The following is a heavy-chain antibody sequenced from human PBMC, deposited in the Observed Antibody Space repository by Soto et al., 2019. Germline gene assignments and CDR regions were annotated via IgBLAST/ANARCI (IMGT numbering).Heavy chain of an antibody. CDR1: EFTFNSYW. D-gene: IGHD6-19*01. Sequence: GSLRLSCEASEFTFNSYWMTWIRQAPGKGLEWIGYIYYSGSTNYNPSLKSRVTISVDTSKNQFSLKLSSVTAADTAVYYCARTTAGPISYYFDYWGQGTLVTVSS. V-gene: IGHV4-59*01. CDR3: ARTTAGPISYYFDY. CDR2: IYYSGST. J-gene: IGHJ4*02.